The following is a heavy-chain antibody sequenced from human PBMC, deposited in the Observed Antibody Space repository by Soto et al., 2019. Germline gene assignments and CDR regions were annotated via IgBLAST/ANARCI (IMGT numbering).Heavy chain of an antibody. V-gene: IGHV3-30-3*01. CDR3: AREAAAGTRSGQSPPTRRRFDY. J-gene: IGHJ4*02. D-gene: IGHD6-13*01. CDR1: GFTFSSYA. CDR2: ISYDGSNK. Sequence: QVQLVESGGGVVQPGRSLRLSCAASGFTFSSYAMHWVRQAPGKGLEWVAVISYDGSNKYYADSVKGRFTISRDNSKNTLYPQMNSLRAEDTAVYYCAREAAAGTRSGQSPPTRRRFDYWGQGTLVTVSA.